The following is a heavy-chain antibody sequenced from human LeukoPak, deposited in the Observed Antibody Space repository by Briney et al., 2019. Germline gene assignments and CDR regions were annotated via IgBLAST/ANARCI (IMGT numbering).Heavy chain of an antibody. CDR2: IYTSGST. J-gene: IGHJ4*02. V-gene: IGHV4-61*02. CDR1: GGSISGANYY. Sequence: SQTLSLTCTVSGGSISGANYYWSWIRQPAGKGLELIGRIYTSGSTNYNPSLKSRVTISVDTSKNQFSLKLSSVTAADTAVYYCARVLTGDWGMVDYWGQGTLVTVSS. D-gene: IGHD7-27*01. CDR3: ARVLTGDWGMVDY.